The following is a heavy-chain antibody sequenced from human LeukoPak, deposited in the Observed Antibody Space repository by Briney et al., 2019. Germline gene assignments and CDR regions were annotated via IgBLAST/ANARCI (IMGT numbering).Heavy chain of an antibody. CDR3: ARDQGYTYGHSFDY. D-gene: IGHD5-18*01. V-gene: IGHV3-30-3*01. CDR2: ILSDGSNE. J-gene: IGHJ4*02. CDR1: GFTFSSSS. Sequence: GGSLRLSCAASGFTFSSSSMPWVRQAPGKGLEWLALILSDGSNEYYADSVKGRFTIFRDNSKNTLYLQMHSLRAEDTALYYCARDQGYTYGHSFDYWGQGTLVTASS.